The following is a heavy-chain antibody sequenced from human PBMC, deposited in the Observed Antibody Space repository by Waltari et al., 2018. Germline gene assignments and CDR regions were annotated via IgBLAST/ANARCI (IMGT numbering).Heavy chain of an antibody. CDR3: ARDRTPGVRLITIFGVGSHPGFDY. D-gene: IGHD3-3*01. J-gene: IGHJ4*02. V-gene: IGHV1-3*01. CDR2: INAGNGNK. Sequence: QVQLVQSGAEVKKPGASVKVSCKASGYTFTSYAMHWVRQAPGQRLEWMGWINAGNGNKKYSQKFQGRVTITRDTSASTAYMELSSLRSEDTAVYYCARDRTPGVRLITIFGVGSHPGFDYWGQGTLVTASS. CDR1: GYTFTSYA.